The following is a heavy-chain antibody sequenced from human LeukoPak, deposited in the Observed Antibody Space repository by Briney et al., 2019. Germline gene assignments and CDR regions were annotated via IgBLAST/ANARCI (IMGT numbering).Heavy chain of an antibody. Sequence: SETLSLTCTVSGDSISSYYWSWVRQPPGKGLEWIGYIYYSGNTNYNPSLKSRVTISVDTSKNQFSLKLRSVTAADTAVYYCARLPNYYGSGSLDPFDYWGQGTLVTVSS. V-gene: IGHV4-59*08. CDR2: IYYSGNT. J-gene: IGHJ4*02. CDR3: ARLPNYYGSGSLDPFDY. CDR1: GDSISSYY. D-gene: IGHD3-10*01.